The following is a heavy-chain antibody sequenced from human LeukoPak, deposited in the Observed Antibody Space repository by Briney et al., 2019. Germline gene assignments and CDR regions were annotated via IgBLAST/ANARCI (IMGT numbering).Heavy chain of an antibody. V-gene: IGHV3-23*01. CDR2: ISGSGGST. D-gene: IGHD3-10*01. CDR1: GLTFSSYA. CDR3: AKDLGGYYGSGSHFDY. Sequence: GGSLRLSCAASGLTFSSYAMSWVRQAPGKGLEWVSAISGSGGSTYYADSVKGRFTISRDNSKNTLYLQMNSLRAEDTAVYYCAKDLGGYYGSGSHFDYWGQGTLVTVSS. J-gene: IGHJ4*02.